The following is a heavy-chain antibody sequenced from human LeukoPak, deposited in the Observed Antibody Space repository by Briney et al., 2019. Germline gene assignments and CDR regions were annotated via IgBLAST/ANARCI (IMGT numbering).Heavy chain of an antibody. D-gene: IGHD2-2*01. J-gene: IGHJ4*02. CDR3: ARAPTVLVGYCSSASCQADY. V-gene: IGHV3-23*01. CDR1: GFTFGTYL. Sequence: GGSLRLSCVASGFTFGTYLMIWVRQGPGKRLEWVAAISRASENTYYADSVKGRCTISRDDPQNTVSLQMNSLRAEDTAVYYCARAPTVLVGYCSSASCQADYWGQGTLVTVSS. CDR2: ISRASENT.